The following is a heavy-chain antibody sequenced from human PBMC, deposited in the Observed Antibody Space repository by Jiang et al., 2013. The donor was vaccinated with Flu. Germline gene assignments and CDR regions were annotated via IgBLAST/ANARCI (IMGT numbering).Heavy chain of an antibody. Sequence: GFTFTSSAMQWVRQARGQRLEWIGWIVVGSGNTNYAQKFQERVTITRDMSTSTAYMELSSLRSEDTAVYYCAAWDYYGSGLPAFDIWGQGTMVTVSS. D-gene: IGHD3-10*01. CDR1: GFTFTSSA. CDR2: IVVGSGNT. V-gene: IGHV1-58*02. J-gene: IGHJ3*02. CDR3: AAWDYYGSGLPAFDI.